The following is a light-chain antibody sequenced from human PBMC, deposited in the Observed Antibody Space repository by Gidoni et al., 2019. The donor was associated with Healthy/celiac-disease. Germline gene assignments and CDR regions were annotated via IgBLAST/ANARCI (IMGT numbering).Light chain of an antibody. CDR2: WAS. V-gene: IGKV4-1*01. CDR3: QQYYSTPPVT. CDR1: QSVLYSSNNKNY. J-gene: IGKJ4*01. Sequence: DIVMTQSPDSLAVSLCERATINCKSSQSVLYSSNNKNYLAWYQQKPGQPPKLLIYWASTRESGVPDRFSGSGSGTDFTRTISSLQAEDVAVYYCQQYYSTPPVTFGGGTKVEIK.